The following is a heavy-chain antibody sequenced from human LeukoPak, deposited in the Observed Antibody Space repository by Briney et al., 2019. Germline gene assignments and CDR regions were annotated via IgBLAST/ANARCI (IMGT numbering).Heavy chain of an antibody. J-gene: IGHJ4*02. V-gene: IGHV4-39*07. CDR3: ASPGGFFDY. D-gene: IGHD3-16*01. CDR1: GGSIRSSSYY. Sequence: SETPSLTCTVSGGSIRSSSYYWGWIRQPPGKGLEWIESGYYSGSTYYNPSLKSRVTISVDTSKNQFSLKLSSVTAADTAVYYCASPGGFFDYWGQGTLVTVSS. CDR2: GYYSGST.